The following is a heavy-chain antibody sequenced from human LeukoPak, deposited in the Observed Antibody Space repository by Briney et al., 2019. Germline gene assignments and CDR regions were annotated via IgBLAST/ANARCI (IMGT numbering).Heavy chain of an antibody. CDR1: DGAITGYY. J-gene: IGHJ4*02. CDR3: ARGYSTSWTYYFDY. D-gene: IGHD6-13*01. V-gene: IGHV4-59*01. Sequence: SETLSLTCTVSDGAITGYYWGWLRQPPGKGLDWIGHLHYGGSTNYNPSLKSRVTISVDTSKNHFSLKLSSVTAADTAVYYCARGYSTSWTYYFDYWGQGALVTVSS. CDR2: LHYGGST.